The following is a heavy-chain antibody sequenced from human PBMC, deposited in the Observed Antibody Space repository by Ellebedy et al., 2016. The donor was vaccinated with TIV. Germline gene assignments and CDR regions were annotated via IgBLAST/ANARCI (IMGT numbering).Heavy chain of an antibody. V-gene: IGHV3-7*01. CDR2: IKTDGCET. CDR1: GFSFSNFW. D-gene: IGHD3-3*01. J-gene: IGHJ5*02. CDR3: VGFGVFNL. Sequence: PGGSLRLSCAAWGFSFSNFWMSWVRQAPGKGLEWVAHIKTDGCETYYVDSVKGRFTISRENAKNALFLQMDGLRVDDSAVYYCVGFGVFNLWGQGAPVTVSS.